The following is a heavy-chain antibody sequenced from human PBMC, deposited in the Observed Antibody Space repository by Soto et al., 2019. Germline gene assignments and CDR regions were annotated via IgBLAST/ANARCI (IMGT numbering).Heavy chain of an antibody. CDR2: IKQDESEK. V-gene: IGHV3-7*03. D-gene: IGHD1-26*01. J-gene: IGHJ4*02. CDR1: GLTFTDYW. Sequence: GGSLRLSCVTYGLTFTDYWMSWVRQAPGKGLEWVANIKQDESEKNYLDSVKGRFTISRDNSKNSLYLQMNSLGAEDTAVYYCASDRFRGTYYLRVVTYFFEEWGQGA. CDR3: ASDRFRGTYYLRVVTYFFEE.